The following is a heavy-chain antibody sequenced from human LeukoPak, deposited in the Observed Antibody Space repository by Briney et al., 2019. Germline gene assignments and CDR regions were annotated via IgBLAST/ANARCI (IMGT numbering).Heavy chain of an antibody. CDR3: ARARGIAVAATGHYYGMDV. Sequence: ASVKVSCKASGYTFTSYYMHWVRQAPGQGLEWMGIINPSGGSTSYAQKFQGRVTMTRDTSISTAYMELSRLRSDDTAVYYCARARGIAVAATGHYYGMDVWGQGTTVTVSS. J-gene: IGHJ6*02. CDR2: INPSGGST. V-gene: IGHV1-46*01. D-gene: IGHD6-19*01. CDR1: GYTFTSYY.